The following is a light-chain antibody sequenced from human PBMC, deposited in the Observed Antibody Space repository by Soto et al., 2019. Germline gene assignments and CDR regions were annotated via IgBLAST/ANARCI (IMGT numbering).Light chain of an antibody. Sequence: EIVMTQSPATLSVSPGERATRSCRASQSVSSYLAWYQQKPGQAPRLLIYGASTRATGIQARFSGSGSGTEFTFTISSLQSEDFAVYYCQQYNNWPPLAFGQGTKVEIK. CDR1: QSVSSY. V-gene: IGKV3-15*01. CDR3: QQYNNWPPLA. J-gene: IGKJ1*01. CDR2: GAS.